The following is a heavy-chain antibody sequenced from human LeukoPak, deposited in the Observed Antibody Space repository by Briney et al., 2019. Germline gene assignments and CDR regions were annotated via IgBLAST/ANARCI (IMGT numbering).Heavy chain of an antibody. Sequence: GGSLRLSCAASGYTFSSYEMNWVRQAPGKGLEWVSYISSSGSTIYYADSVKGRFTISRDNAKNSLYLQMNSLRAEDTAAYYCAREGDSGMDVWGQGTTVTVSS. D-gene: IGHD1-26*01. CDR3: AREGDSGMDV. J-gene: IGHJ6*02. V-gene: IGHV3-48*03. CDR1: GYTFSSYE. CDR2: ISSSGSTI.